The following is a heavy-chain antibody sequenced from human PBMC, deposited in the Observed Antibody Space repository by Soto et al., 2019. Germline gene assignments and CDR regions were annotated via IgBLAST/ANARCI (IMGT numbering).Heavy chain of an antibody. Sequence: ASVKVSCKASGYTFTSYGISWVRQAPGQGLEWMGWISAYNGNTNYAQKLQGRVTMTTDTSTSTAYMELRSLRSDDTAVYYCARDVPSIAARTYYYYGMDVWGQGTTVTVSS. CDR3: ARDVPSIAARTYYYYGMDV. J-gene: IGHJ6*02. CDR1: GYTFTSYG. CDR2: ISAYNGNT. V-gene: IGHV1-18*01. D-gene: IGHD6-6*01.